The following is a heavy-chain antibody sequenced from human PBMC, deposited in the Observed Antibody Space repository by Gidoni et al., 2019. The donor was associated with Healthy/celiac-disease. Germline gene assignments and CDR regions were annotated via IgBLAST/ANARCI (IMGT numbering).Heavy chain of an antibody. V-gene: IGHV3-64D*06. Sequence: EVQLVESGGGLVQPGGSLRLSCSASGFTFSSYAMHWVRQAPGKGLEYVSAISSNGGSTYYADSVKGRFTISRDNSKNTLYLQMSSLRAEDTAVYYCVKDLATGDAPYYYYYGMDVWGQGTTVTVSS. CDR3: VKDLATGDAPYYYYYGMDV. J-gene: IGHJ6*02. CDR2: ISSNGGST. CDR1: GFTFSSYA. D-gene: IGHD7-27*01.